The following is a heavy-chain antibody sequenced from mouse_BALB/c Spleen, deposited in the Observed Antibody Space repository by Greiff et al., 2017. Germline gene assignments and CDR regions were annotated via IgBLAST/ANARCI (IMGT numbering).Heavy chain of an antibody. CDR3: ARHGRGYFDV. CDR2: ISSGGSYT. V-gene: IGHV5-9-3*01. J-gene: IGHJ1*01. D-gene: IGHD1-1*02. CDR1: GFTFSSYA. Sequence: DVKLVESGGGLVKPGGSLKLSCAASGFTFSSYAMSWVRQTPEKRLEWVATISSGGSYTYYPDSVKGRFTISRDNAKNTLYLQMSSLRSEDTAMYYCARHGRGYFDVWGAGTTVTVSS.